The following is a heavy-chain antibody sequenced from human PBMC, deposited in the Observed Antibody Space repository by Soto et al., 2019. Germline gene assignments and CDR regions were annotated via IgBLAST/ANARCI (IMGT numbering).Heavy chain of an antibody. V-gene: IGHV3-30*03. CDR3: ARGEGLLDPFYM. Sequence: QGQVVESGGGVVQPGTSLRLSCTVSVLTFSSHGMHWVRQAPGRGLEWLAVISYNGRNKYYRDSVKDRFSISRDNSKSTLSLQMQDLRTEDTAMYFCARGEGLLDPFYMWGQGTMVVVSS. CDR1: VLTFSSHG. D-gene: IGHD1-1*01. J-gene: IGHJ3*02. CDR2: ISYNGRNK.